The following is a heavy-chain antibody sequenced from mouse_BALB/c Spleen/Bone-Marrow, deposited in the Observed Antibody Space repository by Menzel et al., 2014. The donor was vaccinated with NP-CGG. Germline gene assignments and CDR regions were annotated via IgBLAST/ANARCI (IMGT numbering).Heavy chain of an antibody. CDR2: INPYNGDT. CDR1: GYSFTGYF. D-gene: IGHD1-2*01. Sequence: VQLQQPGPELVKPGASVKISCKASGYSFTGYFMNWVMQSHGKSLGWIGRINPYNGDTFYNRKFKGKATLTVDKSSSTAHMELRSLASEDSAVYYCASSFITTAYYFDYWGQGTTLTVSS. V-gene: IGHV1-20*02. J-gene: IGHJ2*01. CDR3: ASSFITTAYYFDY.